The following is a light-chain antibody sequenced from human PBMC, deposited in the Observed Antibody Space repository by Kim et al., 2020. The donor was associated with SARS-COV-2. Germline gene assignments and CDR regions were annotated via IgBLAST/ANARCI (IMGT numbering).Light chain of an antibody. CDR2: SAS. V-gene: IGKV3-20*01. J-gene: IGKJ2*01. CDR1: QSVSSSY. CDR3: RQYGGLRYT. Sequence: LYPRERDPLSSGASQSVSSSYLAWYRQKPGQAPRLLISSASSRATGVPDRFSGSGSGTDFTLTIRRLGPENWAANYCRQYGGLRYTFGQGTNLQI.